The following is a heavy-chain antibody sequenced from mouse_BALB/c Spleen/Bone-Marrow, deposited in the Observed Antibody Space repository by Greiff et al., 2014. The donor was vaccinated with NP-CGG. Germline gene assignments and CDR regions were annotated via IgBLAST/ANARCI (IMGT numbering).Heavy chain of an antibody. CDR1: GYSITSGYS. D-gene: IGHD2-1*01. CDR3: ARDGNYDYFDY. V-gene: IGHV3-1*02. J-gene: IGHJ2*01. CDR2: IYYSGST. Sequence: VQLKESGPDLVKPSQSLSLTCTVSGYSITSGYSWYWIRQFPGNKLEWMVYIYYSGSTNYNPSLKSRISITRDTSKNQFFLQLNPVTTEDTATYYCARDGNYDYFDYWGQGTTLTVSS.